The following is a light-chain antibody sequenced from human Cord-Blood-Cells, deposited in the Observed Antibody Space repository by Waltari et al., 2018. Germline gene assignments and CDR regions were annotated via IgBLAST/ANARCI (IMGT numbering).Light chain of an antibody. V-gene: IGLV2-11*01. CDR1: SSDVGGYNY. CDR3: CSYAGSYPYV. J-gene: IGLJ1*01. CDR2: DVS. Sequence: HSALTQPRSVSGSPGQPVTISCTGTSSDVGGYNYVSWYQQHPGKAPTLMIYDVSKRPSGVPDRFSGSKSGNTASLTISGLQAEDEADYYCCSYAGSYPYVFGTGTKVTVL.